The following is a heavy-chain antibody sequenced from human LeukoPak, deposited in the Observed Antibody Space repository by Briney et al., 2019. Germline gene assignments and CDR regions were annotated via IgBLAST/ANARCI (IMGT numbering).Heavy chain of an antibody. Sequence: GASPRLSCADSGFTFSSYAMHWVSQAPGKRLEWVTVISYDGSNKYYADSVKRRLTISRDNSKNTLYLQMNSVRAEDTAVYYCAKGGSYGYNEDYYGMDVWAQGATVTVSS. J-gene: IGHJ6*01. CDR1: GFTFSSYA. D-gene: IGHD5-18*01. CDR2: ISYDGSNK. V-gene: IGHV3-30*04. CDR3: AKGGSYGYNEDYYGMDV.